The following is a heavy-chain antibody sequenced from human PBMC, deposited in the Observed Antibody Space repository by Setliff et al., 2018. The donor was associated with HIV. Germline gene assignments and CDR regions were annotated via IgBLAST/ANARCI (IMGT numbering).Heavy chain of an antibody. CDR3: AKAWGSGYPSFESAHMFDV. J-gene: IGHJ4*02. CDR1: GFTFSSYS. D-gene: IGHD3-3*01. Sequence: PGGSLRLSCAASGFTFSSYSMSWVRQAPGKGLEWVSATTSNGRTTDYAESVRGRFTLSRDNSRNTLYLHMTSLRAEDTAIYYCAKAWGSGYPSFESAHMFDVWGQGTLVTVSS. V-gene: IGHV3-23*01. CDR2: TTSNGRTT.